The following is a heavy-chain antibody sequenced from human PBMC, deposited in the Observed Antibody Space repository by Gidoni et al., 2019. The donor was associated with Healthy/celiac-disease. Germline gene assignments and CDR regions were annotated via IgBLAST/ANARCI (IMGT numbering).Heavy chain of an antibody. CDR3: ANGIAARLMYNWFAP. CDR2: ISGSGGST. CDR1: GFTFSSYA. D-gene: IGHD6-6*01. J-gene: IGHJ5*02. Sequence: RLSCAASGFTFSSYAMSWVRQAPGKGLEWVSAISGSGGSTYYADSVKGRFTISRDNSKNTLYLQMNSLRAEDTAVYYCANGIAARLMYNWFAPWGQGTLVTVSS. V-gene: IGHV3-23*01.